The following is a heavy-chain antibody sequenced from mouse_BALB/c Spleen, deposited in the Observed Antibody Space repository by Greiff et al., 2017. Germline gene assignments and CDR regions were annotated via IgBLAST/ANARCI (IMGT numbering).Heavy chain of an antibody. CDR1: GFSLTSYD. D-gene: IGHD1-1*01. V-gene: IGHV2-9-2*01. CDR2: IWTGGGT. Sequence: QVQLQQSGPGLVAPSQSLSITCTVSGFSLTSYDISWIRQPPGKGLEWLGVIWTGGGTNYNSAFMSRLSISKDNSKSQVFLKMNSLQTDDTAIYYCVRCPLVDYAMDYWGQGTSVTVSS. J-gene: IGHJ4*01. CDR3: VRCPLVDYAMDY.